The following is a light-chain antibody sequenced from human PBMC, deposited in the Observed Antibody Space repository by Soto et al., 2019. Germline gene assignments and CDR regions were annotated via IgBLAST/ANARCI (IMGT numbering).Light chain of an antibody. CDR3: QQYNSYGT. CDR1: QSISSW. V-gene: IGKV1-5*03. Sequence: DIQMTQSPSTLSASVGDRVTITGRASQSISSWLAWYQQKPGQAPKLLVYKASSLESGVPSRFSGSGSGTEFTHTISSLQPDDFATYYCQQYNSYGTFGQGTKVEIK. CDR2: KAS. J-gene: IGKJ1*01.